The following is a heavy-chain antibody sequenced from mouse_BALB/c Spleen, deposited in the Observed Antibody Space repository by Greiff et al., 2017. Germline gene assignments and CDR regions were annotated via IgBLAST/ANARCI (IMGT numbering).Heavy chain of an antibody. CDR2: IWAGGST. V-gene: IGHV2-9*02. CDR3: ARDQVGEFAY. D-gene: IGHD1-1*02. Sequence: VQLQQSGPGLVVPSQSLSITCTVSGFSLTSYGVHWVRQPPGKGLEWLGVIWAGGSTNYNSALMSRLSISKDNSKSQVFLKMNSLQTDDTAMYYCARDQVGEFAYWGQGTLVTVSA. J-gene: IGHJ3*01. CDR1: GFSLTSYG.